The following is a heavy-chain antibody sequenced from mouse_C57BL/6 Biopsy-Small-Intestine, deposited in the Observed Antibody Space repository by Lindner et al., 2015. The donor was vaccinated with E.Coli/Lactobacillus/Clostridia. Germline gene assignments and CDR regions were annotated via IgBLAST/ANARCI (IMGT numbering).Heavy chain of an antibody. CDR3: ARYYGNTYWYFDV. CDR1: GYTFTTYW. J-gene: IGHJ1*03. D-gene: IGHD1-1*01. Sequence: VQLQESGAEXAKPGASVMLSCKTSGYTFTTYWMHWVKQRPGQGLEWIGYINPSSGYTKYNQKFKDKAALTADKSSSTAYMQLSSLTYEDSAVYYCARYYGNTYWYFDVWGTGTTVTVSS. CDR2: INPSSGYT. V-gene: IGHV1-7*01.